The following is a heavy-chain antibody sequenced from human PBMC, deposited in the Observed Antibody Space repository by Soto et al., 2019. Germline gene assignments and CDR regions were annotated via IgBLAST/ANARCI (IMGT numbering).Heavy chain of an antibody. D-gene: IGHD3-3*01. Sequence: PSETLSLTCAVYGGSLSGYYWSWIRQPPGKGLEWIGEINHSGSTNYNPSLKSRVTISVDTPKKQFSLKLSSVTAADTAVYYCARVSVRYYDFWSGYSSDYYYGMDVWGQGTTVTVSS. CDR1: GGSLSGYY. J-gene: IGHJ6*02. CDR3: ARVSVRYYDFWSGYSSDYYYGMDV. V-gene: IGHV4-34*01. CDR2: INHSGST.